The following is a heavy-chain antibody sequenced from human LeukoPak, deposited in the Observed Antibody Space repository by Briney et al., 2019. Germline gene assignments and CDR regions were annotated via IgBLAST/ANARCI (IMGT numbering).Heavy chain of an antibody. V-gene: IGHV3-23*01. CDR3: AKDHIPVSGYYFDY. CDR2: ISGSGGST. J-gene: IGHJ4*02. D-gene: IGHD6-19*01. Sequence: PGGSLRLSCAASGFTFSNYSLNWVRQAPGKGLEWVSAISGSGGSTSYADSVKGRFTISRDNSKNTLYLQMNSLRAEDTAVYYCAKDHIPVSGYYFDYWGQGTLVTVSS. CDR1: GFTFSNYS.